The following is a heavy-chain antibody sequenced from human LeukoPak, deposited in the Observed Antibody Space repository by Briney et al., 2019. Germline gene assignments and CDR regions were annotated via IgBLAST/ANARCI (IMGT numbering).Heavy chain of an antibody. CDR3: ARGRGLTGCPNFGY. CDR2: IYYSGST. V-gene: IGHV4-59*08. CDR1: GGSISSYY. Sequence: PSETLSLTCTVSGGSISSYYWSWIRQPPGKGLEWIGYIYYSGSTNYNPSLKSRVTISVDTSKNQFSLKLSSVTAADTAVYYCARGRGLTGCPNFGYWGQGTLVTVSS. D-gene: IGHD7-27*01. J-gene: IGHJ4*02.